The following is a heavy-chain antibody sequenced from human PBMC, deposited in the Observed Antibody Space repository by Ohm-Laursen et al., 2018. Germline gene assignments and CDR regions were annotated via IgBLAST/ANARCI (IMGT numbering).Heavy chain of an antibody. J-gene: IGHJ5*02. CDR3: ARTYSGNYLDWFDP. Sequence: ASVKVSCKASGYTFTDYYMHWVRQASGQGLEWMGWIDPNSGGTNYAQKFQGRVTMTRDTSISIAYMELSRLRSDDTAVYYCARTYSGNYLDWFDPWGQGTLVTVSS. CDR2: IDPNSGGT. D-gene: IGHD1-26*01. V-gene: IGHV1-2*02. CDR1: GYTFTDYY.